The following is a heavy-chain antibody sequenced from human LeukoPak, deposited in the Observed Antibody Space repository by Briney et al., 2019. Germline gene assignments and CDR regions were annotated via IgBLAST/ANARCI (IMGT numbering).Heavy chain of an antibody. CDR2: ISWNSGSI. V-gene: IGHV3-9*01. J-gene: IGHJ3*02. D-gene: IGHD3-10*01. Sequence: PGGSLRLSCAASGFTFDDYAMHWVRQAPGKGLEWVSGISWNSGSIGYADSVKGRFTISRDNAKNSLYLQMNSLRAEDTALYYCAKEAEVSGSYYNDQISGAFDIWGQGTMVTVSS. CDR1: GFTFDDYA. CDR3: AKEAEVSGSYYNDQISGAFDI.